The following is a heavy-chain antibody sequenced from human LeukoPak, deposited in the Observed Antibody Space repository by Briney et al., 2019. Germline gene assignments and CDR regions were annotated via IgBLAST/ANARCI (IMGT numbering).Heavy chain of an antibody. Sequence: ASVKVSCKASGYSFSTYTMNWVRQAPGQRLEWMGWINAGNGNTKYSQKFQGRVTITRDTSASTAYMEMRSLRSEDTAVYYCARDGLVPGQWLVPFDYWGQGTLVTVSS. CDR3: ARDGLVPGQWLVPFDY. V-gene: IGHV1-3*01. CDR2: INAGNGNT. CDR1: GYSFSTYT. D-gene: IGHD6-19*01. J-gene: IGHJ4*02.